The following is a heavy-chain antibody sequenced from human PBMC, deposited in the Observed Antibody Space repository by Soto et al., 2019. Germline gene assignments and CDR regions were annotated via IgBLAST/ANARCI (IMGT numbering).Heavy chain of an antibody. CDR2: ISSSSSTI. CDR1: GFTFSSYS. CDR3: ARENYDFWSGYYIRFRYYFDY. D-gene: IGHD3-3*01. J-gene: IGHJ4*02. Sequence: GGSLRLSCAASGFTFSSYSMNWVRQAPGKGLEWVSYISSSSSTIYYADSVKGRFTISRDNAKNSLYLQMNSLSAEATAVYYCARENYDFWSGYYIRFRYYFDYWGQGTLVTVSS. V-gene: IGHV3-48*01.